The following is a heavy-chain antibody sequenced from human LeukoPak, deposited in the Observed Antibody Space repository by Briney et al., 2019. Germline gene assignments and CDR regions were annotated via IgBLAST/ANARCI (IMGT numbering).Heavy chain of an antibody. V-gene: IGHV4-34*01. CDR1: GGSFSGYY. CDR2: IYNSGST. Sequence: SETLSLTCAVSGGSFSGYYWSWIRQPPGKGLEWIGEIYNSGSTNYNASFTSRGTISVDTSKNQFSLKLSSVTAADTAVYYSGSGSYTVDYWGQGTLVTVSS. CDR3: GSGSYTVDY. J-gene: IGHJ4*02. D-gene: IGHD3-10*01.